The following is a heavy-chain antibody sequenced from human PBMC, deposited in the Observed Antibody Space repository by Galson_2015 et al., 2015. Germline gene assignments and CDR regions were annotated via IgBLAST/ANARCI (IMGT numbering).Heavy chain of an antibody. Sequence: SVKVSCKASGYTFTSYDINWVRQATGQGLEWMGWMNPNSGNTGYAQKFQGRATMTRNTSISTAYMELSSLRSEDTAVYYCARVKSPTIYSRYSGYDLRRDVWGQGTTVTVSS. CDR1: GYTFTSYD. D-gene: IGHD5-12*01. J-gene: IGHJ6*02. CDR3: ARVKSPTIYSRYSGYDLRRDV. CDR2: MNPNSGNT. V-gene: IGHV1-8*01.